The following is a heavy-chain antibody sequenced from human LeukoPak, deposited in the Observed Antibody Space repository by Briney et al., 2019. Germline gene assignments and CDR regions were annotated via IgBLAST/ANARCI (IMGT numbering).Heavy chain of an antibody. Sequence: SPSETLSLTCTVSGGSISSYYWSWIRQPPGKGLEWIGYIYYSGSTNYNPSLKSRVTISVDTSKNQFSLKLSSVTAADTAVYYCARARGGWNLWADAFDIWGQGTMVTVSS. CDR1: GGSISSYY. J-gene: IGHJ3*02. D-gene: IGHD1-1*01. CDR3: ARARGGWNLWADAFDI. CDR2: IYYSGST. V-gene: IGHV4-59*01.